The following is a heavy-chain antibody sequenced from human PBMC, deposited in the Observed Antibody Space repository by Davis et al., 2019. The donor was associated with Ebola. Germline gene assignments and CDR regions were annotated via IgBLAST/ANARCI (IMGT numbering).Heavy chain of an antibody. CDR3: ARGEGLDSYYFDY. D-gene: IGHD6-6*01. J-gene: IGHJ4*02. V-gene: IGHV4-59*11. CDR2: IYYSGST. CDR1: GGSISSHY. Sequence: PSETLSLTCTVSGGSISSHYWSWIRQPPGKGLEWIGYIYYSGSTNYNPSLKSRVTISVDTSKNQFSLKLSSVTAADTAVYYCARGEGLDSYYFDYWGQGTLVTVSS.